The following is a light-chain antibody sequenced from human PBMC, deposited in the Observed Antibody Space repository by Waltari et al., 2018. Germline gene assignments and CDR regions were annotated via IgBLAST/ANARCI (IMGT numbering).Light chain of an antibody. CDR1: SSDIGAYNY. CDR3: NSYTTSSTWV. J-gene: IGLJ3*02. V-gene: IGLV2-14*01. Sequence: QSALTQPASVSGSPGQSITISCTGTSSDIGAYNYVSWDQHLPGKAPKLIISAVRRRPSGVSMRFAGAKSGNMASLTISGLQAEDEADYYCNSYTTSSTWVFGGGTKLTVL. CDR2: AVR.